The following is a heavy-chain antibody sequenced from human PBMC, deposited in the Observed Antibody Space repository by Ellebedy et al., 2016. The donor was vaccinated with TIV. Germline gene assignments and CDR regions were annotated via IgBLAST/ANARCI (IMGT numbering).Heavy chain of an antibody. V-gene: IGHV1-2*02. CDR3: ARALGRSDGAN. CDR2: IDPHSGGT. D-gene: IGHD1-26*01. Sequence: AASVKVSCKASGYTFTGYFMHWVRQAPGLGLEWMGWIDPHSGGTNYAQKFQDRVSMTRDTSISTVYMELSRLTSDDTAAYYCARALGRSDGANWGQGTLVTVSS. J-gene: IGHJ4*02. CDR1: GYTFTGYF.